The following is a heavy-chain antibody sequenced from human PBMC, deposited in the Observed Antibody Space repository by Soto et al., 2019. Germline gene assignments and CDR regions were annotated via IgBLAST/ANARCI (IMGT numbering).Heavy chain of an antibody. J-gene: IGHJ4*02. D-gene: IGHD3-3*01. CDR2: VFHSGPT. CDR1: GYSINSGYY. Sequence: SETLSLTCGVSGYSINSGYYWGWIRQPPGKGLEWIGSVFHSGPTYQNPSLKTRATISVDTSRNQFSLELDSVTAADTAVYYCARDFGHLHDFWHGPDYWGQGILVTVSS. CDR3: ARDFGHLHDFWHGPDY. V-gene: IGHV4-38-2*02.